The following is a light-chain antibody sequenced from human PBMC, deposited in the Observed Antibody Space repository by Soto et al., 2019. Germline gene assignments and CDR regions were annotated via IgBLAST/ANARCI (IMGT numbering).Light chain of an antibody. CDR1: SGHSSYA. J-gene: IGLJ2*01. Sequence: QSVLTQSPSASASLGASVKLTCTLSSGHSSYAIGWHQQQPEKGPRFLMKVNNDGSHIKGDGIPDRFSGSSSGAERYLTISSLQSEDEADYYCQTWGTGVVFGGGTKLTVL. CDR2: VNNDGSH. V-gene: IGLV4-69*01. CDR3: QTWGTGVV.